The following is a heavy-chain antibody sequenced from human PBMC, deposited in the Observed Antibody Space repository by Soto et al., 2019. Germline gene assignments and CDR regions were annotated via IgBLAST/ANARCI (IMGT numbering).Heavy chain of an antibody. V-gene: IGHV4-34*01. CDR2: INHSGST. CDR3: ARSSKGVVATNTYYYYYYMDV. Sequence: SETLSLTCAVYGGSFSGYYWSWIRQPPGKGLEWIGEINHSGSTNYNPSLKSRVTISVDTSKNQFSLKLSSVTAADTAVYYCARSSKGVVATNTYYYYYYMDVWGKGTTVTISS. J-gene: IGHJ6*03. CDR1: GGSFSGYY. D-gene: IGHD2-15*01.